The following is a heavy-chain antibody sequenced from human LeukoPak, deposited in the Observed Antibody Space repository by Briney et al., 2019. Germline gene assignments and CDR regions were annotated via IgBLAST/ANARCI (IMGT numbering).Heavy chain of an antibody. CDR1: GFTFTTYG. Sequence: GGSLRLSCAASGFTFTTYGMHWVRQAPGQGLEWVGRINPDSGGAKYAQKFQGRVTLTWDTSISTAYMELSRLRSDDTAVYYCARDGTGTTAYFFMDVWGKGTTVTVSS. V-gene: IGHV1-2*06. CDR3: ARDGTGTTAYFFMDV. D-gene: IGHD1-1*01. J-gene: IGHJ6*03. CDR2: INPDSGGA.